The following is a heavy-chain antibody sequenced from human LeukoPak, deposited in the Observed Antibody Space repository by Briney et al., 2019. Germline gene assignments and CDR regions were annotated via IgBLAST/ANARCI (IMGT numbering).Heavy chain of an antibody. Sequence: SGGSLRLSCAASGLTVSSNYMSWVRQAPGKGLEWVSVIYRGGSTYYADSVKGRFTISRDNSKNTLYLQMNSLRAEDTAVYYCARGPYRVWFGELCFDYWGQGTLVTVSS. CDR2: IYRGGST. J-gene: IGHJ4*02. V-gene: IGHV3-53*01. D-gene: IGHD3-10*01. CDR3: ARGPYRVWFGELCFDY. CDR1: GLTVSSNY.